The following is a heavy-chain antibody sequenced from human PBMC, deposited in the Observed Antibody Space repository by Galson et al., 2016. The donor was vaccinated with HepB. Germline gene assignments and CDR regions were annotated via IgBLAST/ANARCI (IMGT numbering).Heavy chain of an antibody. Sequence: SLRLSCAASGFTFSSYAMHWVRQAQGKGLEWVAVTSYDGSNKYYADSVKGRFTISRDNSKNTLYLQMNSLRAEDTAVYYCASRGGGGRSYYYGMDVWGQGTTVTVSS. J-gene: IGHJ6*02. D-gene: IGHD2-15*01. CDR2: TSYDGSNK. CDR1: GFTFSSYA. V-gene: IGHV3-30-3*01. CDR3: ASRGGGGRSYYYGMDV.